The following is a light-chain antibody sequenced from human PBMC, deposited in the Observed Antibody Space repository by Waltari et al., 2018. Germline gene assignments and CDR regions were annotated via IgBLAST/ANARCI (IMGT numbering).Light chain of an antibody. CDR3: MQALQTPYT. CDR1: QSLLHSNGRNY. V-gene: IGKV2-28*01. Sequence: DIVRTQSPLSLPVTPGEPAYISCRSSQSLLHSNGRNYLDWDLQKPGQSPQLLIYMNSNRASGVPDRFSGSGSGTSFTLKISRVEAEDVGVYYCMQALQTPYTFGQGTKLEIK. CDR2: MNS. J-gene: IGKJ2*01.